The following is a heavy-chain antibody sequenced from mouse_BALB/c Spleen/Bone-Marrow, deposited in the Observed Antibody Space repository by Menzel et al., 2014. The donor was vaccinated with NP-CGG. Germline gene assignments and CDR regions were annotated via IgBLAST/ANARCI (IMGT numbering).Heavy chain of an antibody. CDR3: ARGGYGNVYYAIDY. Sequence: VQLQQSGPELVKPGASVKMSCKASGYTFTSYVMHWVKQKPGQGLEWIGYINPYNDGTKYNEKFKGKATLTSDKSSSTAYMEPSSLTSEDSAVYYCARGGYGNVYYAIDYWGQGTSVTVSS. CDR1: GYTFTSYV. CDR2: INPYNDGT. V-gene: IGHV1-14*01. D-gene: IGHD2-10*02. J-gene: IGHJ4*01.